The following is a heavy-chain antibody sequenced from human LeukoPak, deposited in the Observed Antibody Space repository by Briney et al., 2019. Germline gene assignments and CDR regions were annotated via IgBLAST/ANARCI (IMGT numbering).Heavy chain of an antibody. V-gene: IGHV1-24*01. CDR1: GYTLTELS. Sequence: ASVKVSCKVSGYTLTELSMHWVRQAPGKGLEWMGGFDPEDGETIYAQKFQGRVAMTEDTSTDTAYMELSSLRSEDTAVYYCATWIQLWSTXXXDYWGQGTLVTVSS. D-gene: IGHD5-18*01. J-gene: IGHJ4*02. CDR2: FDPEDGET. CDR3: ATWIQLWSTXXXDY.